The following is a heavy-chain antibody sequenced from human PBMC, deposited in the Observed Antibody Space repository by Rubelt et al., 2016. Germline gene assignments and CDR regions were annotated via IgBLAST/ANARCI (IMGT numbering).Heavy chain of an antibody. J-gene: IGHJ4*02. Sequence: QVQLVQSGAEVKKPGASVKVSCKASGYTFTSYGISWVRQAPGQGLEWMGWISAYNGNTNYAQKRQVRGTLTTRTSTSTAYTELRSLRSDDTAVYYWARVISGVEYSSSWHFDYWGQGTLVTVSS. V-gene: IGHV1-18*01. CDR3: ARVISGVEYSSSWHFDY. CDR1: GYTFTSYG. CDR2: ISAYNGNT. D-gene: IGHD6-13*01.